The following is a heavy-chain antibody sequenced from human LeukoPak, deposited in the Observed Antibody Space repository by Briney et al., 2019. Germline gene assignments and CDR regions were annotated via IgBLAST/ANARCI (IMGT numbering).Heavy chain of an antibody. Sequence: GGSLRLSCAASGFTFSSYGMHWVRQAPGKGLEWVAFIRYDGSNKYYADSVKGRFTISRDNSKNTLYLQMNSLRAEDTAVYYCAKELMGYSGYFDYWGQRTLVTVSS. CDR1: GFTFSSYG. D-gene: IGHD5-18*01. CDR2: IRYDGSNK. J-gene: IGHJ4*02. V-gene: IGHV3-30*02. CDR3: AKELMGYSGYFDY.